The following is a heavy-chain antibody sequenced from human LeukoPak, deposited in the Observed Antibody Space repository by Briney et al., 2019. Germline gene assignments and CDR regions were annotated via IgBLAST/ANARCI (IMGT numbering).Heavy chain of an antibody. J-gene: IGHJ4*02. CDR2: IYYSGST. CDR3: AREIGVVPHLDY. V-gene: IGHV4-59*01. Sequence: PSETLSLTCTVPGGSISSYYWSWIRQPPGKGLEWIGYIYYSGSTNYNPSLKSRVTISVDTSKNQSSLKLSSVTAADTAVYYCAREIGVVPHLDYWGQGTLVTVSS. D-gene: IGHD3-22*01. CDR1: GGSISSYY.